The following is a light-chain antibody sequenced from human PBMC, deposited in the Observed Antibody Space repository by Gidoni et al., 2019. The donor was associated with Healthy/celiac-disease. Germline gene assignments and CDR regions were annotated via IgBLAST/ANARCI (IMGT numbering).Light chain of an antibody. J-gene: IGKJ2*01. V-gene: IGKV4-1*01. CDR2: WAS. CDR1: QSVLYSSNNRNY. CDR3: QQYYSAPYT. Sequence: DIVMTQSPASLAVSLGERATIHCKSSQSVLYSSNNRNYLAWYQQKPGQPPKLLIYWASTRESGVPDRYSGSWSGTDFTLTISSLQAEDVAVYYCQQYYSAPYTFGQGTKLEIK.